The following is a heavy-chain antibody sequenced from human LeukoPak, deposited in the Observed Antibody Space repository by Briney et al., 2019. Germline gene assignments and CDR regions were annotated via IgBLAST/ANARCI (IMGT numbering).Heavy chain of an antibody. V-gene: IGHV4-30-2*01. Sequence: PSETLSLTCTVSGGSISSGGYYWSWIRQPPGKGLEWIGYIYHSGSTYYNPSLKSRVTISVDRSKNQFSLKLSSVTAADTAVYYCAREEVIAAAATYQRIDYWGQGTLVTVSS. CDR2: IYHSGST. CDR1: GGSISSGGYY. D-gene: IGHD6-13*01. CDR3: AREEVIAAAATYQRIDY. J-gene: IGHJ4*02.